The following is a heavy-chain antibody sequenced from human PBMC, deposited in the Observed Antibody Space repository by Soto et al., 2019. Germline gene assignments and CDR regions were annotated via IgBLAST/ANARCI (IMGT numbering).Heavy chain of an antibody. V-gene: IGHV3-11*01. Sequence: GGSLRLSCAASGFTFSDYYMSWIRQAPGKGLEWVSYISSSGSTIYYADSVKGRFTISRDNAKNSLYLQMNSLRAEDTAVYYCARERSGETYYDILTGYYTEGNNYYYYMDVWGKGTTVTVSS. CDR2: ISSSGSTI. J-gene: IGHJ6*03. CDR1: GFTFSDYY. D-gene: IGHD3-9*01. CDR3: ARERSGETYYDILTGYYTEGNNYYYYMDV.